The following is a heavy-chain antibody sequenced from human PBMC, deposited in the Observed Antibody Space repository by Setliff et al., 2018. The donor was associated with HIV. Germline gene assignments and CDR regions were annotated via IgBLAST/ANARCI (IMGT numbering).Heavy chain of an antibody. Sequence: KTSETLSLTCTVSGGSISSSSYYWGWIRQPPGKGLEWIGEVCQRGGINYNPFLWSRASISMDKPRNYFSLEMASMTAADTAVYFCVRNHEWALGTWGQGLLVTVSS. CDR2: VCQRGGI. D-gene: IGHD1-26*01. CDR1: GGSISSSSYY. V-gene: IGHV4-61*05. J-gene: IGHJ5*02. CDR3: VRNHEWALGT.